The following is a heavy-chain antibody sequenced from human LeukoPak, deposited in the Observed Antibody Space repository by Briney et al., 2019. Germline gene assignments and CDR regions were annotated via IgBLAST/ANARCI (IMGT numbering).Heavy chain of an antibody. D-gene: IGHD3-10*01. CDR2: ISSSGSTI. CDR1: GFTFSDYY. CDR3: ARGSYYGSGSYYGYGMDV. Sequence: PGGSLRLSCAASGFTFSDYYMSWIRHAPGKGLEWVSYISSSGSTIYCADSVKGRFTISRDNAKNSLYLQMNSLRAEDTAVYYCARGSYYGSGSYYGYGMDVWGQGTTVTVSS. J-gene: IGHJ6*02. V-gene: IGHV3-11*01.